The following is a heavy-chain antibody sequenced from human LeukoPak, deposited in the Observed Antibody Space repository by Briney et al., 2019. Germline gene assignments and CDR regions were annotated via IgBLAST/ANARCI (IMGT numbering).Heavy chain of an antibody. CDR1: GYTFTSYD. V-gene: IGHV1-8*01. J-gene: IGHJ5*02. CDR3: ARVPVEELLPALFSGWFDR. CDR2: MNLNSGNT. Sequence: ASVKVSCKASGYTFTSYDINWVRQATGQGLEWMGWMNLNSGNTGYAQKFQGRVTMTRNTAISTAYMELISLRSEDTAVYYCARVPVEELLPALFSGWFDRWGQGTLVTVSS. D-gene: IGHD3-10*01.